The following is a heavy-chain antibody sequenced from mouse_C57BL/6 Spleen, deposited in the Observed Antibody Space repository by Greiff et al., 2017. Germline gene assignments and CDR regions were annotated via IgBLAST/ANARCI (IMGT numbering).Heavy chain of an antibody. J-gene: IGHJ3*01. D-gene: IGHD3-3*01. V-gene: IGHV1-15*01. Sequence: VQLQQSGAELVRPGASVTLSCKASGYTFTDYEMHWVKQTPVHGLEWIGAIDPETGGTAYNQKFKGKAILTAAKSSSTAYMELRSLTSEDSAVYYCTRWGLAWFAYWGQGTLVTVSA. CDR3: TRWGLAWFAY. CDR1: GYTFTDYE. CDR2: IDPETGGT.